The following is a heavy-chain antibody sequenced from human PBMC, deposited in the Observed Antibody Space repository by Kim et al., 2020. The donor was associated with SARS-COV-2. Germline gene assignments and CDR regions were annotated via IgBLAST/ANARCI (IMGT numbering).Heavy chain of an antibody. CDR3: AKDRWVSMIVVEQRAV. CDR2: ISGSGGST. V-gene: IGHV3-23*01. J-gene: IGHJ4*02. CDR1: GFTFSSYA. D-gene: IGHD3-22*01. Sequence: GGSLRLSCAASGFTFSSYAMSWVRQAPGKGLEWVSAISGSGGSTYYADSVKGRFTISRDNSKNTLYLQMNSLRAEDTAVYYCAKDRWVSMIVVEQRAVWGQGTLVTVSS.